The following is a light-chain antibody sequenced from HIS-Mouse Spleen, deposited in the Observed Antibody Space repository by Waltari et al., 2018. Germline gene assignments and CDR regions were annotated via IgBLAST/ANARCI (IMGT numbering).Light chain of an antibody. CDR3: SSYAGSTLYV. CDR1: SSDVGGYNH. Sequence: QSALTQPPSASGSPGQSVTISCTGTSSDVGGYNHVSWYQQHPGKAPKLMISEVSKPPSGVPDRLSGYKSGNTASLTVSGLQAEDEADYYCSSYAGSTLYVFGTGTKVTVL. CDR2: EVS. J-gene: IGLJ1*01. V-gene: IGLV2-8*01.